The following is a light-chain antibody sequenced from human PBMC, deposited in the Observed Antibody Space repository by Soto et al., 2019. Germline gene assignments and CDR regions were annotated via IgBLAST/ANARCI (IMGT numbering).Light chain of an antibody. CDR2: GAS. J-gene: IGKJ4*01. CDR3: QQNNNWPLT. Sequence: EIVMTQSPATLSVSPGERATLSCRASQSVRSNLAWYQQKPGQAPRLLIYGASTRAIGIPARFSGSGSGTEFTLTISSLQSEDSAFYRWQQNNNWPLTFGGGTKVEIK. CDR1: QSVRSN. V-gene: IGKV3D-15*01.